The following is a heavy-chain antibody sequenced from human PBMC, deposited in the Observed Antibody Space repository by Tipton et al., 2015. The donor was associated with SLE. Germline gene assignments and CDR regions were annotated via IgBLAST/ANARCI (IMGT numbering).Heavy chain of an antibody. CDR2: INHRGST. CDR3: AGCGGGSCYAY. D-gene: IGHD2-15*01. J-gene: IGHJ4*02. Sequence: TLSLTCAVYGGSFSGYYWSWIRQRPGKGLEWIGEINHRGSTNYNPSLKSRVTISVDRSKKQFSLKLRSVTAADTAVYYCAGCGGGSCYAYWGRGTPVTVSS. CDR1: GGSFSGYY. V-gene: IGHV4-34*01.